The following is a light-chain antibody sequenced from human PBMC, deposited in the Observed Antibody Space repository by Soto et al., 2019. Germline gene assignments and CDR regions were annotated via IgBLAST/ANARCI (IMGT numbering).Light chain of an antibody. CDR1: RGVGIY. J-gene: IGKJ4*01. CDR2: DTS. CDR3: QQRYGWTPLT. V-gene: IGKV3-11*01. Sequence: EIVLTQSPATLSLSPGERATLSCRASRGVGIYLAWYQQKPGQAPRLLIYDTSNRATGIPARFSGSGSGTDFTLPISGLEPEDFAVYYCQQRYGWTPLTFGGGTRVEIK.